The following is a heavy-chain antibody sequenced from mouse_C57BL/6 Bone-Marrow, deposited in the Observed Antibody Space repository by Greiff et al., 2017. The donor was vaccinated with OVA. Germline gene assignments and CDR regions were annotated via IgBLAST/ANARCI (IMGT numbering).Heavy chain of an antibody. Sequence: QVQLQQSGPELVKPGASVKISCKASGYAFSSSWMNWVKQRPGKGLEWIGRIYPGDGDTNYNGKFKGKATLTADKSSSTAYMQLSSLTSEDSAVYYCAINLSSGFAYWGQGTLVTVSA. V-gene: IGHV1-82*01. CDR2: IYPGDGDT. J-gene: IGHJ3*01. D-gene: IGHD1-1*01. CDR3: AINLSSGFAY. CDR1: GYAFSSSW.